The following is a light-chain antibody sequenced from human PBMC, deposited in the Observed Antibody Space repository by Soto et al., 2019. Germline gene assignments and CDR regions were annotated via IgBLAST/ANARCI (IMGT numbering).Light chain of an antibody. CDR2: DAS. Sequence: DIQMTQSPSSLSASVGDRVTITCQASQDISNNLHWYQVKPGKAPKLLIYDASNLETGVPSRFSGSASGTDFTFTINSLEPEDVAPYYCQQYDDLPRTFGQGTKLQVK. CDR1: QDISNN. CDR3: QQYDDLPRT. V-gene: IGKV1-33*01. J-gene: IGKJ2*01.